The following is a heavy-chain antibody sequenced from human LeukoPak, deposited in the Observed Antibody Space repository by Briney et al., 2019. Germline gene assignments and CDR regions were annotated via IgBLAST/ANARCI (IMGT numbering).Heavy chain of an antibody. J-gene: IGHJ4*02. V-gene: IGHV3-66*01. CDR2: IYSGGNT. D-gene: IGHD6-19*01. CDR3: AKDIRGDNSVAVAARGILDY. CDR1: GFTVSSNY. Sequence: GGSLRLSCAASGFTVSSNYMSWVRQAPGKGLEWVSVIYSGGNTYYADSVKGRFTTSRDNSKNTLYLQMNSLRAEDTAVYYCAKDIRGDNSVAVAARGILDYWGQGTLVTVSS.